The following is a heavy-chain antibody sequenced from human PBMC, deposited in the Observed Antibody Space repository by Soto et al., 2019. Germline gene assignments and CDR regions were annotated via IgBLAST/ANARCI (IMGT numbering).Heavy chain of an antibody. CDR1: GFTFSSYS. CDR3: ARPGGFGEYCSGGSCYSGGNFDY. Sequence: GGSLRLSCAASGFTFSSYSMNWVRQAPGKGLEWVSSISGSSSYIYYADSVKGRFTISRDNAQNSLYLQMNSLRAEDTAVYYCARPGGFGEYCSGGSCYSGGNFDYWGQGTLVTVSS. J-gene: IGHJ4*02. D-gene: IGHD2-15*01. CDR2: ISGSSSYI. V-gene: IGHV3-21*01.